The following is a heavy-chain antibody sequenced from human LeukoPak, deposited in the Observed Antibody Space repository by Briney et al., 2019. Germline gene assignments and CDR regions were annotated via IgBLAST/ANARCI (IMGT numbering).Heavy chain of an antibody. CDR1: GFTFSSYG. V-gene: IGHV3-30*03. CDR3: ARTNPGLYDFGSGYYRGQGDYGMDV. J-gene: IGHJ6*02. D-gene: IGHD3-3*01. Sequence: GGSLRLSCAASGFTFSSYGMHWVRQAPGKGLEWVAVISYDGSNKYYADSVKGRFTISRDNSKNTLYLQMNSLRAEDTAVYYCARTNPGLYDFGSGYYRGQGDYGMDVWGQGTTVTVSS. CDR2: ISYDGSNK.